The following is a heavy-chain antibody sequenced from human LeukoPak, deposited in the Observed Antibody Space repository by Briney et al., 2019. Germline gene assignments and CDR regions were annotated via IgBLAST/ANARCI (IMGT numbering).Heavy chain of an antibody. V-gene: IGHV4-34*01. CDR3: ATFMTTVTTGPRATAY. Sequence: SETLSLTCAVYGGSFSGYYWSWIRQPPGKGLEWIGSIYYSGSTYYNPSLKSRVTISVDTSKNQFSLKLSSVTAADTAVYYCATFMTTVTTGPRATAYWGQGTLVTVSS. D-gene: IGHD4-17*01. CDR2: IYYSGST. CDR1: GGSFSGYY. J-gene: IGHJ4*02.